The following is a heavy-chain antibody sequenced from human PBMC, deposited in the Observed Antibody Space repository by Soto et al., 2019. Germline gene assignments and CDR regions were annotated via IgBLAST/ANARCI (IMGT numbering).Heavy chain of an antibody. CDR2: IYDNGIT. Sequence: QVPLQESGPGLVKPSQTLSLTCNVSGGSISGGRYYWNWIRQHPGKGLEWIGNIYDNGITYYNPSLKSRVIISEDTSTNQFSLRLSSVTAADTAVYYCTRDRGFGMDVWGQGTTVTVSS. J-gene: IGHJ6*02. V-gene: IGHV4-31*03. CDR1: GGSISGGRYY. CDR3: TRDRGFGMDV.